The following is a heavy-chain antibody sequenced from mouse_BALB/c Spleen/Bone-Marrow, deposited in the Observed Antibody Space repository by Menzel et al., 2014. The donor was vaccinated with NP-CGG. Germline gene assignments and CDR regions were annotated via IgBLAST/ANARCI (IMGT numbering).Heavy chain of an antibody. J-gene: IGHJ1*01. V-gene: IGHV1-14*01. CDR2: INPYNDNT. CDR3: ARSLYGYDWYFDV. CDR1: GYTFTSYV. Sequence: EVQLQQSGPELVKPGASVKMSCKASGYTFTSYVMHWVKRKPGQGLEWIGNINPYNDNTKYNEKFKGKATLTSDKSSSTAYMELSSLTSEDSAVYYCARSLYGYDWYFDVWGAGTTVTVSS. D-gene: IGHD2-2*01.